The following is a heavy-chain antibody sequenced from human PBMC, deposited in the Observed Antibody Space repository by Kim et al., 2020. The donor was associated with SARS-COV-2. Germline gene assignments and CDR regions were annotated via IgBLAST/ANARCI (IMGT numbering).Heavy chain of an antibody. CDR1: GFTFSSYA. Sequence: GGSLRLSCAASGFTFSSYAMHWVRQAPGKGLEWVAVISYDGSNKYYADSVKGRFTISRDNSKNTLYLQMNSLRAEDTAVYYCARDMLVAATGRPLDYYYYGMDVWGQGTTVTVSS. D-gene: IGHD2-15*01. CDR2: ISYDGSNK. J-gene: IGHJ6*02. CDR3: ARDMLVAATGRPLDYYYYGMDV. V-gene: IGHV3-30*04.